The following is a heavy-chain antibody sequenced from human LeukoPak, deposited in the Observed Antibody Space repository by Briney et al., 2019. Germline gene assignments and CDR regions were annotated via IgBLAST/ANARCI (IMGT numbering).Heavy chain of an antibody. CDR1: GFSLSTSGIC. V-gene: IGHV2-70*11. J-gene: IGHJ3*02. CDR2: IDWGDDK. D-gene: IGHD3-10*01. CDR3: ARSTMALGAFDI. Sequence: SGPALVKPTQTLTLTCTFSGFSLSTSGICVSWIRQPPGKALEWLARIDWGDDKYYSTSLKTRLTISKDTSKNQVVLAMTNMDPVDTATYYCARSTMALGAFDIWGQGTMVTVSS.